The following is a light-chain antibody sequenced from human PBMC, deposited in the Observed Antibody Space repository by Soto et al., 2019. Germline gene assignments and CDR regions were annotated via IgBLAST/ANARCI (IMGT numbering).Light chain of an antibody. CDR2: DVS. CDR3: SSYTSITALV. CDR1: SSDVGGYNS. V-gene: IGLV2-14*01. Sequence: QSVLTQPASVSGSPGQSISITCTGTSSDVGGYNSVSWYQQHPGKVPKIMIYDVSIRPSGVPDRFSGSKSGNTASLTISGLQAEDEADYYCSSYTSITALVFGTGTKLTVL. J-gene: IGLJ1*01.